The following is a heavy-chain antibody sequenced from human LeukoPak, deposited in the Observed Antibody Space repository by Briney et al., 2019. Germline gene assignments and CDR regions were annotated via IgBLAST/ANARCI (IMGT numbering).Heavy chain of an antibody. D-gene: IGHD3-9*01. V-gene: IGHV3-21*01. CDR3: ARDSDIVTGSKSHFDY. CDR1: GFTFSSYE. CDR2: ISTSSSYI. J-gene: IGHJ4*02. Sequence: GGSLRLSCAAYGFTFSSYEMNWVRQAPGKGLEWVSSISTSSSYINYTDSVKGRFTISRDNAKNSLYLQMNSLSAKDTAVYYCARDSDIVTGSKSHFDYWGQGTLVTVSS.